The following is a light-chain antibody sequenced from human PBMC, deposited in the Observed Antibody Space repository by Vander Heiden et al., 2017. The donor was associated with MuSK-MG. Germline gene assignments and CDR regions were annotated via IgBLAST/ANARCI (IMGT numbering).Light chain of an antibody. J-gene: IGLJ1*01. CDR3: AAYADSIV. Sequence: QSALTQPPSASGSPGQSVTISCTGTSSDVGGYNYVSWYQQYPDKVPKLLIFAVSERPSGVPDRFSGSKSANTAYLTVSGLQAEDEADYYCAAYADSIVFGTGTKVTVL. CDR2: AVS. V-gene: IGLV2-8*01. CDR1: SSDVGGYNY.